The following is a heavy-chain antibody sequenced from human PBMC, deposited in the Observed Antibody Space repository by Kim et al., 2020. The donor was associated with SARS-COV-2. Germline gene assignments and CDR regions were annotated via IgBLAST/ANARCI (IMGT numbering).Heavy chain of an antibody. CDR1: GYSFTSYW. D-gene: IGHD2-15*01. J-gene: IGHJ2*01. Sequence: GESLKISCKGSGYSFTSYWIGWVRQMPGKGLEWMGIIYPGDSDTRYSPSFQGQVTISADKSISTAYLQWSSLKASDTAMYYCARLPVGPVVVAAIPGWYFDLWGRGTLVTVSS. V-gene: IGHV5-51*01. CDR2: IYPGDSDT. CDR3: ARLPVGPVVVAAIPGWYFDL.